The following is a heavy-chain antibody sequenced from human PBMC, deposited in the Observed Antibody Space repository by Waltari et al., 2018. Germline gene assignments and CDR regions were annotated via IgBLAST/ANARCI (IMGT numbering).Heavy chain of an antibody. Sequence: QVQLQQWGAGLLKPSETLSLTCAVYGGSFSGYYWSWIRQPPGKGLEWIGEINHSGSTNYNPALKSRVTISVDTSKNQVSLKLSSVTAADTAVYYCARHGSIAAARSYWYFDLWGRGTLVTVSS. CDR1: GGSFSGYY. J-gene: IGHJ2*01. CDR2: INHSGST. V-gene: IGHV4-34*01. D-gene: IGHD6-13*01. CDR3: ARHGSIAAARSYWYFDL.